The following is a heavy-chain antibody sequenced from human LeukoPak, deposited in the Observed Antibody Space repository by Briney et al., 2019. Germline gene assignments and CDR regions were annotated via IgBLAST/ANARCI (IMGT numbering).Heavy chain of an antibody. CDR3: ARFGYYNEGWFDP. CDR1: GGSISSSNW. CDR2: IYHSGST. J-gene: IGHJ5*02. Sequence: PSETLSLTCAVSGGSISSSNWWRWVRQPPGKGLEWIGEIYHSGSTNYNPSLKSRVTISVDTSKNQFSLKLSSVTAADTAVYYCARFGYYNEGWFDPWGQGTLVTVSS. V-gene: IGHV4-4*02. D-gene: IGHD3-9*01.